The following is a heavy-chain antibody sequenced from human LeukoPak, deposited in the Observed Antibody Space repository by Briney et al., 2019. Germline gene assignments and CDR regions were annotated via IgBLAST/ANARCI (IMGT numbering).Heavy chain of an antibody. CDR2: IYSGGST. Sequence: PGGSLRLSCAASGFTVSSNYMSWVRQAPGKGLEWVSVIYSGGSTYYADSVKGRFTISRDYSKNTLYLQMNSLRAEDTAVYYCAREMKVSIAVAALDYWGQGTLVTVSS. J-gene: IGHJ4*02. D-gene: IGHD6-19*01. CDR1: GFTVSSNY. CDR3: AREMKVSIAVAALDY. V-gene: IGHV3-53*01.